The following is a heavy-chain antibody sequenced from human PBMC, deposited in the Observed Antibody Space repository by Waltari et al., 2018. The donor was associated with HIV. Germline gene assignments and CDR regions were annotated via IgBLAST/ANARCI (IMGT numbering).Heavy chain of an antibody. CDR2: IHYSGRS. CDR1: GGSISVYY. Sequence: QVQLRESVPGLVKPSETLSLPCTVSGGSISVYYWSWIRQPPGKGLEWIGYIHYSGRSDYRPSLKSRVTISVDTSKNQFSLKLRSVTAADTAVYYCARGHYYDGSGAYYYYGMDVWGQGTTVTVS. D-gene: IGHD3-22*01. V-gene: IGHV4-59*01. CDR3: ARGHYYDGSGAYYYYGMDV. J-gene: IGHJ6*02.